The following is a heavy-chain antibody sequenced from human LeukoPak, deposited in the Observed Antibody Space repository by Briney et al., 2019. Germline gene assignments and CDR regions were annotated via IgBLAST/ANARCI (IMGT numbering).Heavy chain of an antibody. D-gene: IGHD1-26*01. CDR2: IYHSGSP. J-gene: IGHJ4*02. Sequence: SETLSLTCNVSGGSITSSRYSWGWIRQPPGKGLEWVGSIYHSGSPYFNPSLKTRIAISVDTSKNQFSLSLSSVTAADTAVYYCASFVSGASARSYFDDWGQGTLVIVSS. V-gene: IGHV4-39*01. CDR3: ASFVSGASARSYFDD. CDR1: GGSITSSRYS.